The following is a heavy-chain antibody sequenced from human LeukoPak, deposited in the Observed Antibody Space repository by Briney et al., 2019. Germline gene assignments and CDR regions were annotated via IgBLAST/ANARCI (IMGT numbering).Heavy chain of an antibody. CDR2: IKQDGSEK. D-gene: IGHD2-15*01. J-gene: IGHJ4*02. CDR3: ASLSMEVVVAAKFVGY. Sequence: PGGSLRLSCAASGFTFSSYWMSWVRQAPGKGPEWVANIKQDGSEKYYVDSVKGRFTISRDNAKNSLYLQMNSLRAEDTAVYYCASLSMEVVVAAKFVGYWGQGTLVTVSS. V-gene: IGHV3-7*01. CDR1: GFTFSSYW.